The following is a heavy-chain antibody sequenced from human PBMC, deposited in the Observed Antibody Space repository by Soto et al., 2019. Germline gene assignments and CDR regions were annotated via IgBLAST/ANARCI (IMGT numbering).Heavy chain of an antibody. CDR2: ISAYNGNT. D-gene: IGHD3-22*01. V-gene: IGHV1-18*01. J-gene: IGHJ5*02. CDR3: ARSRRPMIVVVIGLDP. CDR1: GYTVTSYA. Sequence: ASVKVSCKASGYTVTSYAIGCVRQAPGQVLEWMGWISAYNGNTNYAQKLQGRVTMTTDTSTSTAYMELRNLRSDDTAVYYCARSRRPMIVVVIGLDPWGQGTLVTVSS.